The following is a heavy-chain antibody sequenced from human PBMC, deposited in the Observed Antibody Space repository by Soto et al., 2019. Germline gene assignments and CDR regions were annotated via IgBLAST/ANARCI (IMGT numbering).Heavy chain of an antibody. J-gene: IGHJ5*02. V-gene: IGHV4-31*03. CDR2: IYYSGST. Sequence: QVQLQESGPGLVKPSQTLSLTCSVSGGSISNSDYYWSWIRQRPEKGLEWIGYIYYSGSTYYNPSLKGRATMSVDTSKTQFSLKLSSVTAADTAVYYCARDPQYSSGWSRFDPWGQGTLVTVSS. CDR3: ARDPQYSSGWSRFDP. D-gene: IGHD6-19*01. CDR1: GGSISNSDYY.